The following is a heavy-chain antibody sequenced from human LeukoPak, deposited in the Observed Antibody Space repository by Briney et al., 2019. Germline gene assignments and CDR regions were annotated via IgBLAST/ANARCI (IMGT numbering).Heavy chain of an antibody. Sequence: GGSLRLSCAASGFRFSSYWMSWVRQAPGKGLEWVANINQDGTEKYYVDSVKGRFTISRDNAKNSLSLQMNSLRVEDTAVYYCARDGLHTAHFDYWGQGTLVTVSS. CDR1: GFRFSSYW. D-gene: IGHD5-18*01. J-gene: IGHJ4*02. CDR2: INQDGTEK. V-gene: IGHV3-7*01. CDR3: ARDGLHTAHFDY.